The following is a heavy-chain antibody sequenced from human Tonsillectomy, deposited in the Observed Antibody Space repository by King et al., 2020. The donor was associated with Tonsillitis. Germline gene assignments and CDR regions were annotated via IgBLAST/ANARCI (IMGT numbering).Heavy chain of an antibody. CDR1: GFSLSTDEMR. CDR2: IDWDDEK. Sequence: VTLKESGPALVKPTQTLTLTCTFSGFSLSTDEMRVSWVRQPPGKALEWLARIDWDDEKFYSTSLKTRLTIPRDTPKNQVVLRMTNMDPGDTATYYCTRSQAGSNWFDPWGRGTLVTVSS. J-gene: IGHJ5*02. V-gene: IGHV2-70*04. CDR3: TRSQAGSNWFDP.